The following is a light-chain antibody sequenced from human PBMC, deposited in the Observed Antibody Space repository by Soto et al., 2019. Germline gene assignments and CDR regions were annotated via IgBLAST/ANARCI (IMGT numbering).Light chain of an antibody. CDR1: QSVTSY. CDR3: QERSNWPLT. V-gene: IGKV3-11*01. J-gene: IGKJ4*01. CDR2: DVS. Sequence: EIVLTQSPATLSLSPGERATLSCRASQSVTSYLAWYKQKPGQAPRLLTYDVSNRATGVPAWFSGSGSGTDFTLTISSLAPEDFAVYYCQERSNWPLTFGGGTKVEIK.